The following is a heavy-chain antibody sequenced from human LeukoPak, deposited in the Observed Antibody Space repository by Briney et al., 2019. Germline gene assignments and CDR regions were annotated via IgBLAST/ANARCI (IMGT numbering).Heavy chain of an antibody. V-gene: IGHV3-48*01. Sequence: GGSLRLSCAASGFAFSTYRMNWVRQAPGRELEWVSYISGPSTTIYYADSVKGRFTISRDNAKNSLYLQMNSLRGEDTAIYYCAREYYDTRDYYWFDYWGRGTLVTVSS. J-gene: IGHJ4*02. D-gene: IGHD3-22*01. CDR1: GFAFSTYR. CDR3: AREYYDTRDYYWFDY. CDR2: ISGPSTTI.